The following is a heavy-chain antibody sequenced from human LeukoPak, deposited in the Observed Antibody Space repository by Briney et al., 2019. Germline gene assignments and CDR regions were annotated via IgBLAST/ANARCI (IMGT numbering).Heavy chain of an antibody. CDR1: GGSISSYY. V-gene: IGHV4-4*08. J-gene: IGHJ4*02. D-gene: IGHD3-16*01. Sequence: SETLSLTCTVSGGSISSYYWSWIRQPPGKGLEWIGYIYTSGSTNYNPSLKSRVTISVDTSKNQFSLKLSSVTAADTAVYYCARSSFMIEGRFDYWGQGTLVTVSS. CDR2: IYTSGST. CDR3: ARSSFMIEGRFDY.